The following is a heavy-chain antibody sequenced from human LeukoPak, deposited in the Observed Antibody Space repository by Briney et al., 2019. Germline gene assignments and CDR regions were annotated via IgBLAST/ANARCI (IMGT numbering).Heavy chain of an antibody. D-gene: IGHD3-3*01. Sequence: PGGSLRLSCAASGFTFSSYSMNWVRQAPGKGLEWVSSISSSSSYIYYADSVKGRFTISRDNAKNSLYLQMNSLRAEDTAVYYCARDGGGVLRFLEWLFYFDYWGQGTLVTVSS. CDR1: GFTFSSYS. J-gene: IGHJ4*02. CDR3: ARDGGGVLRFLEWLFYFDY. V-gene: IGHV3-21*01. CDR2: ISSSSSYI.